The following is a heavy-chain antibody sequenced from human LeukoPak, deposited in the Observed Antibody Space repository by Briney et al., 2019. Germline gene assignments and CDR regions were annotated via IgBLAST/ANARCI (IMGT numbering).Heavy chain of an antibody. V-gene: IGHV3-9*01. Sequence: GGSLRLSCAASGFTFDDYAMHWVGQAPGKGLEWVAGISWNSGSIGYADSVKGRFTISRDNAKNSLYLQMNSLRAEDTALYYCAKAVELWIVVVIGAFDIWGQGTMVTVSS. D-gene: IGHD3-22*01. CDR2: ISWNSGSI. J-gene: IGHJ3*02. CDR3: AKAVELWIVVVIGAFDI. CDR1: GFTFDDYA.